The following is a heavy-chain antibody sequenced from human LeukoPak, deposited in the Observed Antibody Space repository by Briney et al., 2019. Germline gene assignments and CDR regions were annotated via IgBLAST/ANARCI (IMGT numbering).Heavy chain of an antibody. D-gene: IGHD3-16*01. J-gene: IGHJ3*02. CDR3: ARGDLHYHDSTRRGFDI. CDR2: IKQDGSEK. CDR1: GFTFSSYW. Sequence: GGSLRLSCAASGFTFSSYWMSWVRQAPGKGLEWVANIKQDGSEKNYVDSVKGRFTISRDNSKNTLYLQMNSLRAEDTAVYYCARGDLHYHDSTRRGFDIWGQGTMVTVSS. V-gene: IGHV3-7*01.